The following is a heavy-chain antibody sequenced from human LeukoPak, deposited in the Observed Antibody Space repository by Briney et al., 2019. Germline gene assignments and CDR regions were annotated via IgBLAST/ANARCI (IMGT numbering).Heavy chain of an antibody. V-gene: IGHV3-23*01. CDR2: TSGSGDNT. J-gene: IGHJ4*02. CDR1: GFTFSSYG. D-gene: IGHD3-10*01. Sequence: GGSLRLSCAASGFTFSSYGMTWVRQAPGKGLEWVSGTSGSGDNTWYADSVKGRFTISRDNSKKTLDLQMHSLRAEDTAVYYCAKASVWTMVRVVSYFDEWGQGIQVTVSS. CDR3: AKASVWTMVRVVSYFDE.